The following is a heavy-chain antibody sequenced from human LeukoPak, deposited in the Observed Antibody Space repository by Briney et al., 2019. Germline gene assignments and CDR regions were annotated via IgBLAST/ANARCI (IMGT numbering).Heavy chain of an antibody. CDR3: AGDRGWHDAFDI. Sequence: SETLSLTCTVSGGSISSYYWSWIRQPPGKGLEWIGYIYYSGSTNYNPSLKSRVTISVDTSKNQFSLKLSSVTAADTAVYYCAGDRGWHDAFDIWGQGTMVTVSS. V-gene: IGHV4-59*12. J-gene: IGHJ3*02. CDR2: IYYSGST. D-gene: IGHD6-19*01. CDR1: GGSISSYY.